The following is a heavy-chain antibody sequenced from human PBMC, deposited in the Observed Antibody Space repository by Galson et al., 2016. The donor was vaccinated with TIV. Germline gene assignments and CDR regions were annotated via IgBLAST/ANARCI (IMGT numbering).Heavy chain of an antibody. CDR3: VRGGARGYYYNGLDV. V-gene: IGHV3-30*04. J-gene: IGHJ6*02. CDR1: GFNLSSHA. CDR2: ISHDEHHK. Sequence: SLRLSCAATGFNLSSHAMHWVRQAPGKGLEWAAIISHDEHHKYFGDYVKGRFTVPRDLSLNTLYLQIDSLRPEDTARYFCVRGGARGYYYNGLDVWGQGTTVTVSS. D-gene: IGHD3-16*01.